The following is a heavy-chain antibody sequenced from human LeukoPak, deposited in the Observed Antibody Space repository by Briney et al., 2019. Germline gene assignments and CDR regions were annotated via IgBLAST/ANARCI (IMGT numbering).Heavy chain of an antibody. D-gene: IGHD3-22*01. J-gene: IGHJ3*01. CDR2: ISSITGRII. Sequence: PRGSLRDSCAASGFSFSDYYMTWIRQAPGKGLEWLSYISSITGRIIYYADSVKGRFTISGDNTKNSLFLQLVSLRVEDTAVYYCARYYSDGFDVWGQGMVVMVSS. CDR1: GFSFSDYY. CDR3: ARYYSDGFDV. V-gene: IGHV3-11*04.